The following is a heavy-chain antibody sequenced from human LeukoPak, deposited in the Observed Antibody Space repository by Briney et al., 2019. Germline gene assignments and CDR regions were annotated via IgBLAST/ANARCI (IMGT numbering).Heavy chain of an antibody. J-gene: IGHJ4*02. Sequence: GGSLRLSCAASGFTFSSCAMTWFRQAPGKGLEWVSTISGSGGSTYYADSVKGRFTISRDNSKNTLYLQMNSLRAEDTAVYYCAKGGVWFGELSLDYWGQGTLVTVSS. CDR1: GFTFSSCA. CDR2: ISGSGGST. CDR3: AKGGVWFGELSLDY. D-gene: IGHD3-10*01. V-gene: IGHV3-23*01.